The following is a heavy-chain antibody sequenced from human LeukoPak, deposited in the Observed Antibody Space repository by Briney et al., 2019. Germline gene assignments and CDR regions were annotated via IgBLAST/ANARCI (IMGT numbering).Heavy chain of an antibody. J-gene: IGHJ6*02. CDR3: AREVIVVVPAAPTAYYGMDV. CDR2: IIPIFGTA. D-gene: IGHD2-2*01. V-gene: IGHV1-69*05. Sequence: ASVKVSCKASGGTFSSYAISWVRQAPAQGLEWMGGIIPIFGTANYAQKFQGRVTMTTDTSTSTAYMELRSLRSDDTAVYYCAREVIVVVPAAPTAYYGMDVWGQGTTVTVSS. CDR1: GGTFSSYA.